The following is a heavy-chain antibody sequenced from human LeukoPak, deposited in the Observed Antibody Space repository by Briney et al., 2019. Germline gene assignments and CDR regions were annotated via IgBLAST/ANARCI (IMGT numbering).Heavy chain of an antibody. D-gene: IGHD4-17*01. CDR2: IYYSGTT. V-gene: IGHV4-59*01. CDR1: GGSISYYY. J-gene: IGHJ4*02. CDR3: AREDPQTTVPEGMDV. Sequence: SETLSLTCTVSGGSISYYYWSWIWQSPGKGLEWIGYIYYSGTTNYNPSLKSRVTISVDTSKNQFSLQLRSVTAADTAVYYCAREDPQTTVPEGMDVWGQGTLVTVSS.